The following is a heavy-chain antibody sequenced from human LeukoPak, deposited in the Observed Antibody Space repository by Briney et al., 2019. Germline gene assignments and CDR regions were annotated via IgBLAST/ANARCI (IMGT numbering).Heavy chain of an antibody. CDR2: ISYDGSNK. J-gene: IGHJ5*02. CDR3: AKEENYDFWSGCRGWFDP. D-gene: IGHD3-3*01. Sequence: PGGSLRLSCAASGFTFSSYGMHWVRQAPGKGLEWVAVISYDGSNKYYADSVKGRFTISRDNSKNTLYLQMNSLRAEDTAVYYCAKEENYDFWSGCRGWFDPWGQGTLVTVSS. CDR1: GFTFSSYG. V-gene: IGHV3-30*18.